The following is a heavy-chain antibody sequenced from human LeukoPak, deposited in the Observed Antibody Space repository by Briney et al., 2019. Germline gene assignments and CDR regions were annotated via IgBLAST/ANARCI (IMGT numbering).Heavy chain of an antibody. CDR1: GGTFNNYP. D-gene: IGHD3-10*01. CDR3: ARSESPRGLGVARGDTLDY. Sequence: ASVKVSCKASGGTFNNYPIIWVRQAPGQGLEWMGGIIPIFRTANHAQKFQGRVTISADESTATAYMEVCSLRSDDTALYYCARSESPRGLGVARGDTLDYWGQGTLVTVFS. CDR2: IIPIFRTA. V-gene: IGHV1-69*13. J-gene: IGHJ4*02.